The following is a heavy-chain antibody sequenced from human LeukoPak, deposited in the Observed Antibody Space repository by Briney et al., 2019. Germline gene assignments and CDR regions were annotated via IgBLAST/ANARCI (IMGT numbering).Heavy chain of an antibody. Sequence: SETLSLTCTVSGGSVSSGTDYWSWIRQPPGKGLECIGYINYSGSTNYNPSLKSRVTISLDTSKNQFSLKLSSVTAADTAVYYCARVGATGDYWGQGTLVTVSS. CDR3: ARVGATGDY. D-gene: IGHD1-26*01. J-gene: IGHJ4*02. CDR2: INYSGST. CDR1: GGSVSSGTDY. V-gene: IGHV4-61*01.